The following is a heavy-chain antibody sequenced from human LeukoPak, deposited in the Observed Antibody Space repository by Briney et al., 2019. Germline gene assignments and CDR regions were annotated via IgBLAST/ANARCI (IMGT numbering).Heavy chain of an antibody. Sequence: GGSLRLSCAASGFTFSSYAMSWVRQAPGKGLEWVSAISGSGGSTYYADSVKGRFTISRDNSKNTLYLQMNSLRAEDTAVYYCAKAPSPYTAMGQYYFDYWGQGTLVTVSS. CDR3: AKAPSPYTAMGQYYFDY. CDR2: ISGSGGST. J-gene: IGHJ4*02. V-gene: IGHV3-23*01. D-gene: IGHD5-18*01. CDR1: GFTFSSYA.